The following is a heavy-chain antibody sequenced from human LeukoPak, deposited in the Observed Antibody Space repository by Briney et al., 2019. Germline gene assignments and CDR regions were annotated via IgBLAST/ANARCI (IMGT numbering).Heavy chain of an antibody. J-gene: IGHJ6*03. D-gene: IGHD1-26*01. Sequence: PSETLSLTCTVSGGSISSYYWSWIRQPPGKGLEWIGSAHYSGSTYYNPSLKSRVTISVDTSKNQFSLKLSSVTAADTAVYYCARLNGTYYYYYMDVWGKGTTVTVSS. CDR1: GGSISSYY. CDR2: AHYSGST. V-gene: IGHV4-39*07. CDR3: ARLNGTYYYYYMDV.